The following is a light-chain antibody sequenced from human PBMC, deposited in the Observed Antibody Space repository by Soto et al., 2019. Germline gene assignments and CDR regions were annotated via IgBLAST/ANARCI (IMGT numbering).Light chain of an antibody. CDR3: SSHAGSSVV. Sequence: QSALTQPRSVSGSPGQSVPISCTGTSSDVGGYNYVSWYQQHPGKALKLMIYDVTTRPSGGPDRFSGSKSGNTASLTISGLQAEDEADYYCSSHAGSSVVFGTGTKVTVL. CDR2: DVT. V-gene: IGLV2-11*01. J-gene: IGLJ1*01. CDR1: SSDVGGYNY.